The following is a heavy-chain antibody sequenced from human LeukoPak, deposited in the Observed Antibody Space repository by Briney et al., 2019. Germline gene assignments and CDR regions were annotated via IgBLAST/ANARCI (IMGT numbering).Heavy chain of an antibody. CDR1: RFTFSNYW. J-gene: IGHJ4*02. D-gene: IGHD2-2*01. CDR2: IDAHGSQQ. Sequence: PGGSLRLSCAASRFTFSNYWMSWVRQAPGKGPEWVANIDAHGSQQYSVDSLKGRFTVSRDNAKKSLYLQMNDLRAEDTAVYFCVKWGPYCSTYYCPALESWGQGTLVTVSS. V-gene: IGHV3-7*01. CDR3: VKWGPYCSTYYCPALES.